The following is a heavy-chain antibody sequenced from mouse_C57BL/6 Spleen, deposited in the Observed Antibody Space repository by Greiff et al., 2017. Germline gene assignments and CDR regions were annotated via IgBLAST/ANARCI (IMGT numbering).Heavy chain of an antibody. Sequence: EVQRVESGGGLVKPGGSLKLSCAASGFTFSDYGMHWVRQAPEKGLEWVSYISSGSSTIYYADTVKGRYTFSRDNAKNTLFLQMTSLRSEDTAMYYCAREGTVLYWYFDVWGTGTTVTVSS. V-gene: IGHV5-17*01. J-gene: IGHJ1*03. CDR3: AREGTVLYWYFDV. CDR2: ISSGSSTI. CDR1: GFTFSDYG. D-gene: IGHD4-1*01.